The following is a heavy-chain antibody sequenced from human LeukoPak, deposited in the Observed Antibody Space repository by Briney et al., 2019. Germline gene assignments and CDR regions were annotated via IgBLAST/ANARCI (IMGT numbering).Heavy chain of an antibody. V-gene: IGHV1-8*02. CDR2: MNPNSGNT. CDR1: VYTFTTYD. CDR3: ARAYYMDV. Sequence: ASVKVSCKASVYTFTTYDITWVRQATGQGLEWMGWMNPNSGNTDYAQKFQGRVTMTRNSSISTAYMELSSLRSEDTAVYYCARAYYMDVWGKGTTVTVSS. J-gene: IGHJ6*03.